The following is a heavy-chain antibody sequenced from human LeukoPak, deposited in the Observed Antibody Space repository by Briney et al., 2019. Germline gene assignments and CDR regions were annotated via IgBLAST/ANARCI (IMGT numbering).Heavy chain of an antibody. Sequence: PSETLSLTCTVSGGSIRSSYYYWGWIRQPPGKGLEWIGSIYDSGSTYYNPSLKSRVTMSVDTPKSQFSLKLTFVTAADTAVYYYARHALPYGSTWLHRAVDYWGQGTLVTVSS. V-gene: IGHV4-39*01. CDR3: ARHALPYGSTWLHRAVDY. J-gene: IGHJ4*02. D-gene: IGHD6-13*01. CDR1: GGSIRSSYYY. CDR2: IYDSGST.